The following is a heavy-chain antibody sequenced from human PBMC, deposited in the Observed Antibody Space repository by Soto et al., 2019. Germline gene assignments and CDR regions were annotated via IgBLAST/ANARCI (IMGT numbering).Heavy chain of an antibody. Sequence: PSETLSLTCVIYGESFSFYYWSWIRQPPGKGLEWIGEINHSGSTNYNPSLKSRVTLSVDTSKNQFSLNLKSVTAADTAVYYCARGSGAGTWAGGFDHWGQGILVTSPQ. CDR3: ARGSGAGTWAGGFDH. CDR2: INHSGST. D-gene: IGHD1-1*01. J-gene: IGHJ5*02. CDR1: GESFSFYY. V-gene: IGHV4-34*01.